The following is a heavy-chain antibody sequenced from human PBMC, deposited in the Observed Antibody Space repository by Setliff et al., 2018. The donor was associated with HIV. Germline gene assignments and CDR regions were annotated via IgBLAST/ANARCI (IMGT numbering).Heavy chain of an antibody. D-gene: IGHD3-10*01. CDR1: GGSTSGYH. Sequence: SETLSLTCSVSGGSTSGYHWNWIRQPAGKGLEWIGRMYYTGNTDYNPSLKSQVIMSIDTSKDQFSLNLNSVTAADTAVYYCARSIYGSRSYTLDIWGQGSLVTVSS. CDR3: ARSIYGSRSYTLDI. CDR2: MYYTGNT. V-gene: IGHV4-4*07. J-gene: IGHJ4*02.